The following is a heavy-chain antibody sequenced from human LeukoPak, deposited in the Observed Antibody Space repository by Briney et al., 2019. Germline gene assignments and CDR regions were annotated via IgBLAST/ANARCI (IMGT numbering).Heavy chain of an antibody. CDR2: IYHSGST. V-gene: IGHV4-34*01. CDR3: ASRLAAAGRFDY. CDR1: GGSFSGYY. D-gene: IGHD6-13*01. Sequence: SETLSLTCAVYGGSFSGYYWSWIRQPPGKGLEWIGEIYHSGSTNYNPSLKSRVTISVDKSKNQFSLKLSSVTAADTAVYYCASRLAAAGRFDYWGQGTLVTVSS. J-gene: IGHJ4*02.